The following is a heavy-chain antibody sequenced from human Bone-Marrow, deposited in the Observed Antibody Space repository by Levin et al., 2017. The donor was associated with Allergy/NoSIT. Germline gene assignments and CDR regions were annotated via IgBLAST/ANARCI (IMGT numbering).Heavy chain of an antibody. CDR3: ARAAESLHYFWSGYYRGYYYYYYMDV. Sequence: GESLKISCAASGLTFSNYEMNWVRQAPGKGLEWVSYISGSGNTTHYADSVKGRFTISRDNGKNLLYLQMNSLRAEDTAVYYCARAAESLHYFWSGYYRGYYYYYYMDVWGKGTTVTVSS. V-gene: IGHV3-48*03. CDR2: ISGSGNTT. J-gene: IGHJ6*03. CDR1: GLTFSNYE. D-gene: IGHD3-3*01.